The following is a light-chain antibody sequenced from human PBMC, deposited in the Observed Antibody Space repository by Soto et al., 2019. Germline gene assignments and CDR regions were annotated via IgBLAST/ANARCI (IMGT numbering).Light chain of an antibody. Sequence: EIVLTQSPATLSLYPGERATLSCRASQSVSRYLAWYQQKPGQAPRLLIYDASNRATGIPARFSGSGSGTDFTLTISSLEPEDFAVYYCQQRSSWPWTFGQGTKV. CDR2: DAS. CDR3: QQRSSWPWT. J-gene: IGKJ1*01. CDR1: QSVSRY. V-gene: IGKV3-11*01.